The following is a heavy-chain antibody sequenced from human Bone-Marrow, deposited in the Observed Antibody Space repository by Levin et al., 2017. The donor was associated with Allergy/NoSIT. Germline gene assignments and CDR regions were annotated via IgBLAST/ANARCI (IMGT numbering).Heavy chain of an antibody. Sequence: GGSLRLSCAASGFTFSSYSMNWVRQAPGKGLEWVSSISSSSSYIYYADSVKGRFTISRDNAKNSLYLQMNSLRAEDTAVYYCARDPRPSDSSGYYYSDYDYYGMDVWGQGTTVTVSS. CDR1: GFTFSSYS. V-gene: IGHV3-21*01. CDR3: ARDPRPSDSSGYYYSDYDYYGMDV. CDR2: ISSSSSYI. D-gene: IGHD3-22*01. J-gene: IGHJ6*02.